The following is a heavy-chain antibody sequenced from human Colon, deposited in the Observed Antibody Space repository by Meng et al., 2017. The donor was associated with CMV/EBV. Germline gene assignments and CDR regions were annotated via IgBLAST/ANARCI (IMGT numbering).Heavy chain of an antibody. V-gene: IGHV3-30*03. CDR1: SDYG. CDR3: ARSPVRHCSSASCYSWFDP. CDR2: ISFDGGNK. Sequence: SDYGIHWVRQAPGKGLEWVADISFDGGNKFSAESVKGRFTVSRDNSKNTVYLQMNSLRADDTAVYYCARSPVRHCSSASCYSWFDPWGQGTLVTVSS. J-gene: IGHJ5*02. D-gene: IGHD2-2*01.